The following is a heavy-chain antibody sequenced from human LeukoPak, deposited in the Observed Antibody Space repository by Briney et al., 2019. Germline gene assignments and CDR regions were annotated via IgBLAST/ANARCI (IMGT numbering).Heavy chain of an antibody. V-gene: IGHV4-59*01. CDR1: GGPIRRYE. Sequence: EALPLTYTAFGGPIRRYECSCLRQPPRKGMEWIGYIYYSGSTNYNPSLKSRVTISVDTSKNQFSLKLSSVTAADTAVYYCARDGPGTGFDYWGQGTLVTVSS. CDR3: ARDGPGTGFDY. J-gene: IGHJ4*02. CDR2: IYYSGST. D-gene: IGHD1-7*01.